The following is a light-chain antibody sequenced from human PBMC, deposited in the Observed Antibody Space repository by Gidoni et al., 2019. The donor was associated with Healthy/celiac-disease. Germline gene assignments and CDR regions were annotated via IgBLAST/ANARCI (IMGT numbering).Light chain of an antibody. CDR1: QSLLHSNGYNY. CDR3: MQALQTPIT. CDR2: VVS. Sequence: DTGRTQSPLSLPVPPGEPASISCRSSQSLLHSNGYNYLDWYLQKPGQSPQLLIYVVSNRSSGVPDRFSGSGSGTDFTLKISRVEAEDVGVYYCMQALQTPITFGQGTRLEIK. J-gene: IGKJ5*01. V-gene: IGKV2-28*01.